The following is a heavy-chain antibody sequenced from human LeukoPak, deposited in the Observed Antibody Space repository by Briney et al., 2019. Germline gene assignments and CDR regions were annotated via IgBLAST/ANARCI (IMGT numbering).Heavy chain of an antibody. CDR3: ARLVPRYGSGSQSDY. CDR2: INHSGST. J-gene: IGHJ4*02. V-gene: IGHV4-34*01. Sequence: GSLRLSCAASGFPFSTYGMIWVRQAPGKGLEWIGEINHSGSTNYNPSLKSRVTISVDTSKNQFSLKLSSVTAADTAVYYCARLVPRYGSGSQSDYWGQGTLVTVSS. CDR1: GFPFSTYG. D-gene: IGHD3-10*01.